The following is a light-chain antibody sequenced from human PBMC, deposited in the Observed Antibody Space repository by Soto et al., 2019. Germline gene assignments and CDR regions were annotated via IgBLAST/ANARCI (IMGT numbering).Light chain of an antibody. CDR1: QSVSIN. CDR3: QQRSNWPPIT. CDR2: DAS. V-gene: IGKV3-11*01. Sequence: EIVLTQSPGTLSLSPGERATLSCRASQSVSINLAWYQQKSGQAPRLLIHDASHRAAGIPARFSGSGFGTDFTLTISSLEPEDAAVYYCQQRSNWPPITFGQGTRLEIK. J-gene: IGKJ5*01.